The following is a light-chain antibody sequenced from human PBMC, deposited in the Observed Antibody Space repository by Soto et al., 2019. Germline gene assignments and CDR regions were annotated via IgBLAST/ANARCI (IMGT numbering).Light chain of an antibody. Sequence: EILLTQSPGTLSLSPGERATLSCRASQSVSSTYLAWYQQKPGQAPRLLIYGASSRATGIPDRFSGSGSGTDFTLTISRLEPEDFAVYFCQQYGSSPRRTFGQGTKVES. CDR3: QQYGSSPRRT. CDR1: QSVSSTY. CDR2: GAS. V-gene: IGKV3-20*01. J-gene: IGKJ1*01.